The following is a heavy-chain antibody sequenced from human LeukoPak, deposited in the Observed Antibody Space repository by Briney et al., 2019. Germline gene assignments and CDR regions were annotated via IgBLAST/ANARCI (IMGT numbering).Heavy chain of an antibody. CDR2: ISSDGVEK. CDR3: AREGHYDILTGYSPVEYYFYYMDV. Sequence: GGSLRLSCEASGFTFSHYGIHWVRQTPGKGQEWVAAISSDGVEKHYADSVKGRFTISRDNSKSTLYLQMNSLRAEDTALYYCAREGHYDILTGYSPVEYYFYYMDVWGKGTTVTVSS. D-gene: IGHD3-9*01. CDR1: GFTFSHYG. V-gene: IGHV3-30*04. J-gene: IGHJ6*03.